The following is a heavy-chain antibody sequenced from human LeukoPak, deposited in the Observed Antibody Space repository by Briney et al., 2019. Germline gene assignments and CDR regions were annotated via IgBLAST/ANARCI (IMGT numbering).Heavy chain of an antibody. V-gene: IGHV4-4*07. CDR2: IYISGST. J-gene: IGHJ4*02. D-gene: IGHD3-10*01. Sequence: SETLSLTCTVSGGSFNTYYWSWIRQPAGKGLEWIGHIYISGSTNYNSSLKSRVTMSVDTSKNQFSLKLSSVTAADTAMYYCASASYYYGSGSYFDFWGQGTLVTVST. CDR1: GGSFNTYY. CDR3: ASASYYYGSGSYFDF.